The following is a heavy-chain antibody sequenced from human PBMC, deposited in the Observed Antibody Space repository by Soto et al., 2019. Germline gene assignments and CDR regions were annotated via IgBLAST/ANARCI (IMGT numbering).Heavy chain of an antibody. CDR3: ARVRAALVWFDP. Sequence: SETLSLTCTVSGGSVSSGSYYWSWIRQPPGKGLEWIGYIYYSGSTNYNPSLKSRVTISVDTSKNQFSLKLSSVTAADTAVYYCARVRAALVWFDPWGRGTLVTVSS. CDR2: IYYSGST. J-gene: IGHJ5*02. D-gene: IGHD3-9*01. CDR1: GGSVSSGSYY. V-gene: IGHV4-61*01.